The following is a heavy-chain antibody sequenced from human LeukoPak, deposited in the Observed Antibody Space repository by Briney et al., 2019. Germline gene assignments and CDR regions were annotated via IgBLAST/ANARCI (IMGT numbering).Heavy chain of an antibody. J-gene: IGHJ4*02. D-gene: IGHD3-16*01. Sequence: GGSLRLSCAASGFTVSSNYMNWVRQAPGKGLEWVSAISGSGGSTYYADSVKGRFTISRDNSKNTLYLQMNSLRAEDTAVYYCAKGTLGDYWGQGTLVTVSS. CDR1: GFTVSSNY. CDR3: AKGTLGDY. CDR2: ISGSGGST. V-gene: IGHV3-23*01.